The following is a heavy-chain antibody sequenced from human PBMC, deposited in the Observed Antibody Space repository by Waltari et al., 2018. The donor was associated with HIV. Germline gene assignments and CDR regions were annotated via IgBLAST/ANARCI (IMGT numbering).Heavy chain of an antibody. CDR1: AYNFTSYD. CDR2: MNPANGYT. Sequence: QVQLMQSGAEVKKPGASVKVPCKASAYNFTSYDINWGRQAAGKGLEWMGWMNPANGYTGYAQRFQGRVTMTRNTSISTAYMELSSLTSEDTAVYYCARDFGMGLNWFDPWGQGTLVTVSS. CDR3: ARDFGMGLNWFDP. J-gene: IGHJ5*02. V-gene: IGHV1-8*01. D-gene: IGHD3-3*01.